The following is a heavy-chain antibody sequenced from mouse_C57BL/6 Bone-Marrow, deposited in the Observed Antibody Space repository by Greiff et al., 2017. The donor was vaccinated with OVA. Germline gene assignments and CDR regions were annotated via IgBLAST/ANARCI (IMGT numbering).Heavy chain of an antibody. J-gene: IGHJ3*01. CDR3: ARRGITTVAPFAY. CDR1: GFSLTSYG. D-gene: IGHD1-1*01. CDR2: IWSGGST. Sequence: VKLMESGPGLVQPSQSLSITCTVSGFSLTSYGVHWVRQSPGKGLEWLGVIWSGGSTDYNAAFISRLSISKDNSKSQVFFKMNSLQADDTAIYYCARRGITTVAPFAYWGQGTLVTVSA. V-gene: IGHV2-2*01.